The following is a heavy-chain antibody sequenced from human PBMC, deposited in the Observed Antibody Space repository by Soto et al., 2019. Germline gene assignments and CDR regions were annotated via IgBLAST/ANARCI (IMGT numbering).Heavy chain of an antibody. Sequence: PGGSLRLSCEVSGFSVTANYMSWVRQAPGKGLEWVSVIYSGGSTYYIDSVKGRFSISRDISKNTLYLQMNSLRAEDTAVYYCAKDHKQSTDYWGQGTLVTVSS. V-gene: IGHV3-53*01. D-gene: IGHD6-19*01. CDR2: IYSGGST. CDR3: AKDHKQSTDY. J-gene: IGHJ4*02. CDR1: GFSVTANY.